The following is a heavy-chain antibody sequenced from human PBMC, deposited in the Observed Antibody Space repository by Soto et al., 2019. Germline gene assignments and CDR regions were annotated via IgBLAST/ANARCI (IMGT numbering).Heavy chain of an antibody. CDR2: ISSSSSYI. CDR3: AKEAGELSTRSFDY. V-gene: IGHV3-21*01. J-gene: IGHJ4*02. Sequence: VQLVESGGGLVKPGGSLRLSCAASGFTFSSYSMNWVRQAPGKGLEWVSSISSSSSYIYYADSVKGRFTISRDNAKNSLYLQMNSLRADDTAVYYCAKEAGELSTRSFDYWGQGTLVTVSS. CDR1: GFTFSSYS. D-gene: IGHD3-16*02.